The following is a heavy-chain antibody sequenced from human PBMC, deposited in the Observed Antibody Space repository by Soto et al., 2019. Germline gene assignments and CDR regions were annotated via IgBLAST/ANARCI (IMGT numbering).Heavy chain of an antibody. CDR2: ISYDGSNK. D-gene: IGHD2-21*02. Sequence: GGSLRLSCAASGFTFSSYAMHWVRHAPGKGLEWVAVISYDGSNKYYADSVKGRFTISRDNSKNTLYLQMNSLRAEDTAVYYCAREVVTAILFDYWGQGTLVTVSS. CDR1: GFTFSSYA. J-gene: IGHJ4*02. V-gene: IGHV3-30-3*01. CDR3: AREVVTAILFDY.